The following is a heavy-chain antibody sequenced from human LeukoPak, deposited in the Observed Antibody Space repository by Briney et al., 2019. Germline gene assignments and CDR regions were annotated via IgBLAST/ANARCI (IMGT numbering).Heavy chain of an antibody. J-gene: IGHJ4*02. V-gene: IGHV3-7*03. CDR3: AKYEGAAAGKGKQPTYYFDY. CDR1: GFIFSDYW. D-gene: IGHD6-13*01. Sequence: GGSLRLSCAASGFIFSDYWMSWVRQSPGKRLEWVANIKRDGSEKYYVDSVKGRFTISRDNAKNSLSLQMNSLRAEDTAVYYCAKYEGAAAGKGKQPTYYFDYWGQGTLVTVSS. CDR2: IKRDGSEK.